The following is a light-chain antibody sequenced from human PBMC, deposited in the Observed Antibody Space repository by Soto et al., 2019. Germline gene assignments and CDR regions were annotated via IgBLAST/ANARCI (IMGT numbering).Light chain of an antibody. CDR3: QHYNDWHPALT. CDR1: QSLSRN. J-gene: IGKJ3*01. Sequence: EILMTQSPATLSVSPGERATLSCRASQSLSRNLAWYQQKPGQAPRLLIYGASTRASGIPARFSGSGSGTEFTLTISSLQSEDFELYYCQHYNDWHPALTFGPGTKVDL. CDR2: GAS. V-gene: IGKV3-15*01.